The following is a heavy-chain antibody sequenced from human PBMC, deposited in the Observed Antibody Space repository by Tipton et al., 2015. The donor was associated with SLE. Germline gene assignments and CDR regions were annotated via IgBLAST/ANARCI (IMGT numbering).Heavy chain of an antibody. CDR2: IKQDGSER. CDR3: ARPSTTVVPDY. J-gene: IGHJ4*02. D-gene: IGHD3-10*01. CDR1: GFTFSNYW. Sequence: SLRLSCAASGFTFSNYWMSWVRQGPGKGLEWVANIKQDGSERYYVDSVEGRFAISRDNAKNSLFLQMNSLRAEDTAVYYCARPSTTVVPDYWGRGTLVTVSS. V-gene: IGHV3-7*01.